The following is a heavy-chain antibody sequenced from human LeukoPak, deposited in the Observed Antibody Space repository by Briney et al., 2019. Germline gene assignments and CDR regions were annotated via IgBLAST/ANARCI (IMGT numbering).Heavy chain of an antibody. CDR3: ARDGELPHDGFDI. CDR1: GFTFTHFG. J-gene: IGHJ3*02. Sequence: ASVKVSCKASGFTFTHFGISWVRQAPGQRLEWMGWISAYSGKTSYAQKFQGRVIMTTDTSSSTAFMELRSLRSDDTATYYCARDGELPHDGFDIWGQGTMVTVSS. V-gene: IGHV1-18*01. D-gene: IGHD1-7*01. CDR2: ISAYSGKT.